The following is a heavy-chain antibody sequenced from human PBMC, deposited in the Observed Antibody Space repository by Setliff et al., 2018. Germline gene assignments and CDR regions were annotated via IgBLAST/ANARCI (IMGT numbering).Heavy chain of an antibody. Sequence: PGESLKISCKGSGYRFTTYWIGWVRQMPGKGLEWTGIVFSGDSDTRYSPSFQGQVTMSADKSINTAYLQWSSLKASDTAMYYCARLGAPASHDAFDIWGQGTMVTV. J-gene: IGHJ3*02. CDR3: ARLGAPASHDAFDI. D-gene: IGHD6-25*01. V-gene: IGHV5-51*01. CDR2: VFSGDSDT. CDR1: GYRFTTYW.